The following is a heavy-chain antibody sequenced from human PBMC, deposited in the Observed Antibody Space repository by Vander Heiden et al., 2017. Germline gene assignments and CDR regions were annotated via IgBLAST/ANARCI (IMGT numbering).Heavy chain of an antibody. D-gene: IGHD3-10*01. J-gene: IGHJ4*02. Sequence: EVQLLESGGGLVQPGGSLRLSCAASGFTFPSYAMSWVRQAPGKGLEWVSAISGSGGSTYYADSVKGRFTISRDNSKNTLYLQMNSLRAEDTAVYYCAKDRNYYGSGSRGFDYWGQGTLVTVSS. CDR2: ISGSGGST. CDR3: AKDRNYYGSGSRGFDY. CDR1: GFTFPSYA. V-gene: IGHV3-23*01.